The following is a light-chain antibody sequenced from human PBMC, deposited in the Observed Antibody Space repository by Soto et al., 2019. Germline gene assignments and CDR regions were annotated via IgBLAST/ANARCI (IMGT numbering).Light chain of an antibody. V-gene: IGLV2-14*01. CDR1: SSEVGGYNY. J-gene: IGLJ1*01. Sequence: QSVLTQPAPVSGSPGPSITISCTGTSSEVGGYNYVSWYQQHPSKAPKLMIYDVSNRPSGVSNRFSGSKSGNTASLSISGLQAEDEADYYCSSYTSSSTRVFGTGTKVTVL. CDR3: SSYTSSSTRV. CDR2: DVS.